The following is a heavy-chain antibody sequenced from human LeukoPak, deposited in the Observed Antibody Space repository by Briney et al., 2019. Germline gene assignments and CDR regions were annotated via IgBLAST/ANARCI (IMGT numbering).Heavy chain of an antibody. V-gene: IGHV4-39*01. CDR3: ARRQWPYYFDY. D-gene: IGHD6-19*01. J-gene: IGHJ4*02. CDR1: GGSISSSSCY. Sequence: PSETLSLTCTVSGGSISSSSCYWGWIRQPPGKGLEWNGSIYYSGSTYYTPSLKSRVTISVDTSKNQFSLKLSSVTAADTAVYYCARRQWPYYFDYWGQGTLVTVSS. CDR2: IYYSGST.